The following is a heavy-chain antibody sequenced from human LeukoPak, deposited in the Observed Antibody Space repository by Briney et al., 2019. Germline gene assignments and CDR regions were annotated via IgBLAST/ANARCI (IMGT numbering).Heavy chain of an antibody. V-gene: IGHV4-34*01. J-gene: IGHJ4*02. CDR3: ARLRGYFDWLLYPRPYYFDY. D-gene: IGHD3-9*01. CDR2: INHSGST. Sequence: GSLRLSCAASEFSVGSNYMTWVRQPPGKGLEWIGEINHSGSTNYNPSLKSRVTISVDTSKNQFSLKLSSVTAADTAVYYCARLRGYFDWLLYPRPYYFDYWGQGTLVTVSS. CDR1: EFSVGSNY.